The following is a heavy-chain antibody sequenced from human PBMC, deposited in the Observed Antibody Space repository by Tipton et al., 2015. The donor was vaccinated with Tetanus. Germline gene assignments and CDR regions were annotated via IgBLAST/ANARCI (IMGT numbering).Heavy chain of an antibody. D-gene: IGHD3-10*01. V-gene: IGHV3-53*01. CDR1: GFSVSNSY. CDR2: IHRDGST. CDR3: ARAPCLYYTGCPFDY. Sequence: SLRLSCAASGFSVSNSYLIWVRRAPGKGLEWVSVIHRDGSTSYADSVKGRFTVSRDISKNTVDLLMNSLRAEDTAVFYCARAPCLYYTGCPFDYWGQGTPVSVSS. J-gene: IGHJ4*02.